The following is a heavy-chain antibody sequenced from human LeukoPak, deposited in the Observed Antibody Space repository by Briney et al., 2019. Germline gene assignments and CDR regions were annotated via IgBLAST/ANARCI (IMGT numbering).Heavy chain of an antibody. CDR2: IYTSGST. V-gene: IGHV4-4*07. CDR1: GGSISSYY. CDR3: AGDSSGWDAFDY. Sequence: SETPSLTCTVSGGSISSYYWSWIRQPAGKGLEWIGRIYTSGSTNYNPSLKSRVTMSVDTSKNQFSLKLSSVTAADTAVYYCAGDSSGWDAFDYWGQGTLVTVSS. D-gene: IGHD3-22*01. J-gene: IGHJ4*02.